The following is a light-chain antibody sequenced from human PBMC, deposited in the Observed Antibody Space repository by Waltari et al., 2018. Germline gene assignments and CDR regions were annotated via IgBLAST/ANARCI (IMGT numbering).Light chain of an antibody. CDR3: QQFNNYLSIT. CDR2: EAS. J-gene: IGKJ5*01. V-gene: IGKV1D-13*01. Sequence: AIQLTQSPSSLSASVGDRVTITCRASQGISSALAWYQQKPGKAPKLLIYEASNLESGVPARFSGSGSVTDFTLTISSLQPEDFATYYCQQFNNYLSITFGQGTRLEIK. CDR1: QGISSA.